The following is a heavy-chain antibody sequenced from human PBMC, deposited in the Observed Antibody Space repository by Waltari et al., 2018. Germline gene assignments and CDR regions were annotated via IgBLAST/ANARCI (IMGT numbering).Heavy chain of an antibody. J-gene: IGHJ6*02. D-gene: IGHD1-1*01. V-gene: IGHV4-39*01. CDR1: GGSISSSSYY. Sequence: QLQLQESGPGLVKPSETLSLTCTVSGGSISSSSYYWGWIRQPPGKGLEWIGSIYYGWSTYYTPSLKSGVTISGDTSKNQFSLKLSSVTAADTAVYYCARHVSVWTGTGGMDVWGQGTTVTVSS. CDR2: IYYGWST. CDR3: ARHVSVWTGTGGMDV.